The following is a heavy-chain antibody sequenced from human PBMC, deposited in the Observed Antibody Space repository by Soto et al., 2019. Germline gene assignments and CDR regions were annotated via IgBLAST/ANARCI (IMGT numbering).Heavy chain of an antibody. CDR1: GGSISSYY. CDR3: ARDLEVRHDHYYYYYGMDV. Sequence: SGSLSLTCNVSGGSISSYYWSWIRQPPGKGLEWIGYIYYSGSTNYNPSLKSRVTISVDTSKNQFSLKLSSVTAADTAVYYCARDLEVRHDHYYYYYGMDVWGQVTT. V-gene: IGHV4-59*01. D-gene: IGHD3-10*01. CDR2: IYYSGST. J-gene: IGHJ6*02.